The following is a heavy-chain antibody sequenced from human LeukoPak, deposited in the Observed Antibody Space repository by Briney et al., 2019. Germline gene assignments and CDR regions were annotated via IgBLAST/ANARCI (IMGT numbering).Heavy chain of an antibody. V-gene: IGHV3-15*01. CDR3: TTDPSIVVVLAADNWFDR. J-gene: IGHJ5*02. D-gene: IGHD2-2*01. CDR1: GFTFSNAW. CDR2: IKSKTDGGTT. Sequence: GGSLRLSCAASGFTFSNAWMSWVRQAPGKGLEGVGRIKSKTDGGTTDYAAPVKGRFTISRDDSKNTLYLQMNSLKKQDTAVYNCTTDPSIVVVLAADNWFDRWGQGTLVTVSS.